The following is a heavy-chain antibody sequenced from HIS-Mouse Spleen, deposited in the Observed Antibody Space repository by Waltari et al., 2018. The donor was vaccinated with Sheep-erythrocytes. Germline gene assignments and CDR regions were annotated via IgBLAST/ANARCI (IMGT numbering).Heavy chain of an antibody. J-gene: IGHJ2*01. D-gene: IGHD7-27*01. Sequence: QVQLQESGPGLVKPSETLSLTCTVSGYSISSGYYWAWIRQPPGKGLEWIGSIYHSVSTDYNPSRKGRVTISVETSKNQFSLKLSAVTAADTAVYYCASQPNWGYWYFDLWGRGTLVTVSS. V-gene: IGHV4-38-2*02. CDR2: IYHSVST. CDR1: GYSISSGYY. CDR3: ASQPNWGYWYFDL.